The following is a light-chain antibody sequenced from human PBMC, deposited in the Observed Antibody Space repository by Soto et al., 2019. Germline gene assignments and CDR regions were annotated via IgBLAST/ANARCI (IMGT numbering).Light chain of an antibody. V-gene: IGKV3-15*01. CDR1: QSVSSN. J-gene: IGKJ4*01. CDR2: GAS. Sequence: EIVMTQSPATLSVSPGERATLSCRASQSVSSNLARYQQKPGQAPRFLIYGASTRATGIPARFSGSGSGTEFTLTISSLQSEDFAVYYCQQYDNWPLTFGGGT. CDR3: QQYDNWPLT.